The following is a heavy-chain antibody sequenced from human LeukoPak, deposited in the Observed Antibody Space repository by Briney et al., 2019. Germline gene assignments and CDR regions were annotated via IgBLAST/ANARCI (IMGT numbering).Heavy chain of an antibody. J-gene: IGHJ4*02. CDR1: GFTFSSYA. CDR3: AKDISGGNPKGVFEN. V-gene: IGHV3-23*01. CDR2: ISGSGVST. D-gene: IGHD4-23*01. Sequence: GRSLRLSCAASGFTFSSYAMGWVRQAPGKGLEWVAGISGSGVSTYYAESVKGRFTISRDNSENTLYLQVNSPRVEDTAVYYCAKDISGGNPKGVFENWGQGTLVTVSS.